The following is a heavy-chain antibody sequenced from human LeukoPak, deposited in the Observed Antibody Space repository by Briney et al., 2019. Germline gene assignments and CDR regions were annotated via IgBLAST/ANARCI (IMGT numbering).Heavy chain of an antibody. CDR1: GFTFSSYG. V-gene: IGHV3-30*03. CDR2: ISYDGSNK. CDR3: ARDNNYDYVWGEFDY. Sequence: GGSLRLSCAAPGFTFSSYGMHWVRQAPGKGLEWVAVISYDGSNKYYADSVKGRFTISRDNSKNTLYLQMNSLRAEDTAVYYCARDNNYDYVWGEFDYRGQGTLVTVSS. J-gene: IGHJ4*02. D-gene: IGHD3-16*01.